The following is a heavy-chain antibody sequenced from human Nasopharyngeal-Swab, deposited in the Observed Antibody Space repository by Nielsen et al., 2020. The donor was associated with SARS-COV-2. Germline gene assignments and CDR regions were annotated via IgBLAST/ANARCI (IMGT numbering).Heavy chain of an antibody. CDR2: IYSGGST. CDR1: GFTVSSNY. Sequence: GESLKISCAASGFTVSSNYMSWVRQAPGKGLEWVSVIYSGGSTYYADSVKGRFTISRDNSKNTLYLQMNSLRAEDTAVYYCARYPQLVGATGYDAFDIWGQGTMVTVSS. V-gene: IGHV3-53*01. J-gene: IGHJ3*02. CDR3: ARYPQLVGATGYDAFDI. D-gene: IGHD1-26*01.